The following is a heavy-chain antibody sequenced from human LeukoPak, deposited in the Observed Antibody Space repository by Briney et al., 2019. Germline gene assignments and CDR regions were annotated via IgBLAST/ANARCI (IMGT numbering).Heavy chain of an antibody. CDR2: IKSKTDGGTT. J-gene: IGHJ4*02. Sequence: PGGSLRLSCAASGFTFSNAWMSWVRQAPGKGLECVGRIKSKTDGGTTDYAAPVKGRFTISRDDSKNTLYLQMNSLKTEDTAVYYCTTSCYYDKLNDYWGQGTLVTVSS. D-gene: IGHD3-22*01. CDR1: GFTFSNAW. V-gene: IGHV3-15*01. CDR3: TTSCYYDKLNDY.